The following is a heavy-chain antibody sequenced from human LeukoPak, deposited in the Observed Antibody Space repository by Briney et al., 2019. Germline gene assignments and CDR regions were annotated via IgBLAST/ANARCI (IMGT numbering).Heavy chain of an antibody. V-gene: IGHV4-39*07. J-gene: IGHJ4*02. Sequence: SETLSLTCTVSGGSINTGDYYWTWLRQPPGKGLEWVGSLFYTGNTYYNPSLKTRITISIDTSKNQFSLKLSSVTAADTAVYHCARENIVSTRDFDYWGQGTLVTVSS. CDR1: GGSINTGDYY. D-gene: IGHD5/OR15-5a*01. CDR3: ARENIVSTRDFDY. CDR2: LFYTGNT.